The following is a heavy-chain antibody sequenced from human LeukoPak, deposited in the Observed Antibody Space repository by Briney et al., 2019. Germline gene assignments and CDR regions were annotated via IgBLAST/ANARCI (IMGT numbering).Heavy chain of an antibody. CDR1: GFIFGNYW. Sequence: GGSLRLSCVASGFIFGNYWMHWVRQAPGKGLVWVSRSSSDGSSTVYADSVEGRFTISRDNAKNTLYLQMNSLRAEDTALYYCARDGDSTVDFDYWGQGTLVSVSS. D-gene: IGHD4-23*01. CDR3: ARDGDSTVDFDY. CDR2: SSSDGSST. J-gene: IGHJ4*02. V-gene: IGHV3-74*01.